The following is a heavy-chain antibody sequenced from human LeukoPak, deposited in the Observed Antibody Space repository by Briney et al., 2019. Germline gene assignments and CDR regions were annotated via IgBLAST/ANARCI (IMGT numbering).Heavy chain of an antibody. CDR1: GFTFRRNV. CDR3: AFCPFGYNYWSAY. V-gene: IGHV3-23*01. J-gene: IGHJ4*02. Sequence: GGSLRLSCTGSGFTFRRNVMSWVRQAPGKGLEWVSTLSEGGTTSYYADSVKGRFTVYRDNSQNTLYLEMNSLRGDDTALYFYAFCPFGYNYWSAYWGQGTLVIVSA. D-gene: IGHD5-18*01. CDR2: LSEGGTTS.